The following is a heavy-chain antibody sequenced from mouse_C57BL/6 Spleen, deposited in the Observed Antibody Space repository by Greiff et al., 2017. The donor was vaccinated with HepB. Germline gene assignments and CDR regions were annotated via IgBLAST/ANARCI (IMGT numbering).Heavy chain of an antibody. CDR2: IDPSDSYT. CDR3: ARGFITTVVAKAMDY. CDR1: GYTFTSYW. D-gene: IGHD1-1*01. J-gene: IGHJ4*01. Sequence: QVQLQQPGAELVRPGTSVKLSCKASGYTFTSYWMHWVKQRPGQGLEWIGVIDPSDSYTNYNQKFKGKATLTVDTSSSTAYMQLSSLTSEDSAVYYCARGFITTVVAKAMDYWGQGTSGTVSS. V-gene: IGHV1-59*01.